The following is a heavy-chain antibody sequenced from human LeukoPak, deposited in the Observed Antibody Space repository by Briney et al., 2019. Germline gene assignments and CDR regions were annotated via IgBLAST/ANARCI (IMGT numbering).Heavy chain of an antibody. CDR2: ISYDGSNK. CDR1: GFTFSSYA. V-gene: IGHV3-30-3*01. J-gene: IGHJ4*02. D-gene: IGHD3-22*01. CDR3: ATGPTYYYDSSGYYLVDY. Sequence: GGSLRLSCAASGFTFSSYAMHWVRQAPGKGLEWVAVISYDGSNKYYADSVKGRFTISRDNSKNTLYLQMNSLRAEDTAVYYCATGPTYYYDSSGYYLVDYWGQGTLVTVSS.